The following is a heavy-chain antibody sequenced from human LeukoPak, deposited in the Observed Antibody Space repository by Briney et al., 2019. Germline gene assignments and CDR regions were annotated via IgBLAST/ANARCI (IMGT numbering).Heavy chain of an antibody. CDR2: ISGSGGST. Sequence: GGSLRLSCAASGFTFSSYAMSWVRQAPGKGLEWVSAISGSGGSTYYADSVKGRFTISRDNSKNTLYLQMNSLRAEDTAVYYCAKDIAVADGFPQLFDYWGQGTLVTVSS. D-gene: IGHD6-19*01. CDR3: AKDIAVADGFPQLFDY. V-gene: IGHV3-23*01. CDR1: GFTFSSYA. J-gene: IGHJ4*02.